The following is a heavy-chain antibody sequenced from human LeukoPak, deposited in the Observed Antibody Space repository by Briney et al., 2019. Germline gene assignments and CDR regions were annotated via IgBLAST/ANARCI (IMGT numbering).Heavy chain of an antibody. CDR3: ARARNCDY. Sequence: GGSLRLSCAASEFTFTSYCMSWVRQAPGKGLEWVANINQDGSEKYYVDSVKGRFTISRDNAKNSLFLQMNSLRAEDTAVYYCARARNCDYWGQGTLVTVSS. CDR2: INQDGSEK. CDR1: EFTFTSYC. D-gene: IGHD1-7*01. V-gene: IGHV3-7*05. J-gene: IGHJ4*02.